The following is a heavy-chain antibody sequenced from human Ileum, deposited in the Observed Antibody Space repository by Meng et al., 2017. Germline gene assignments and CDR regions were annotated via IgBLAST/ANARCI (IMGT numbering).Heavy chain of an antibody. CDR1: GYTFTSYA. V-gene: IGHV1-3*01. CDR3: ARDRNYVHHVDY. Sequence: ASVKVSCKASGYTFTSYAMHWVRQAPGQRLEWMGWIDAANGNTKYPQKFQGRVTITRDTSASTVFMELSSLISEDTAVYYCARDRNYVHHVDYWGQGTLVTVSS. D-gene: IGHD1-7*01. J-gene: IGHJ4*02. CDR2: IDAANGNT.